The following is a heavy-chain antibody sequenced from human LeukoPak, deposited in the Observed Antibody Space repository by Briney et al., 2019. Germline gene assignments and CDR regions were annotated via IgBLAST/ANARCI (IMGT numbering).Heavy chain of an antibody. CDR1: GYSISTWYY. J-gene: IGHJ5*02. CDR3: ARYSANWFDP. D-gene: IGHD2-21*01. V-gene: IGHV4-38-2*02. Sequence: SETLSLTCTVSGYSISTWYYWGWIRQPPGKGLEWIGSIFHNGTTHYNPSVESRVTISLDTSKNQLSLKLTSVTAADTAVYYCARYSANWFDPWGQGTLVTVSS. CDR2: IFHNGTT.